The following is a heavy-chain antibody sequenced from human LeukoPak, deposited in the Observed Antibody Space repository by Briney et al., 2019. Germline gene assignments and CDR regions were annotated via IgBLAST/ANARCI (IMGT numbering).Heavy chain of an antibody. CDR2: IYTSGST. Sequence: SETLSLTCTVSGGSISSYYWSWIRQPAGKGLEWIGRIYTSGSTNYNPSLKSRVTMSVDTSKNQFSLKLSSVTAADTAVYYCARDRRLMVYATPFDYWGQGTLVTVSS. J-gene: IGHJ4*02. CDR3: ARDRRLMVYATPFDY. D-gene: IGHD2-8*01. V-gene: IGHV4-4*07. CDR1: GGSISSYY.